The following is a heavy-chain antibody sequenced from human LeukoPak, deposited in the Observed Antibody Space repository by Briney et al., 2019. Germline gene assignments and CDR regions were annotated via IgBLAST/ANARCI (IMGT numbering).Heavy chain of an antibody. J-gene: IGHJ4*02. CDR1: GFTFSSYS. Sequence: GGSLRLSCAASGFTFSSYSMNWVRQAPGKGLEWVSYISSSSNIMYYADSVKGRFTISRDNAKNSLYLQMNTLRAEDTAVYYCARDFRVIPGCWGQGTLVTVSS. D-gene: IGHD3-10*01. CDR2: ISSSSNIM. V-gene: IGHV3-48*01. CDR3: ARDFRVIPGC.